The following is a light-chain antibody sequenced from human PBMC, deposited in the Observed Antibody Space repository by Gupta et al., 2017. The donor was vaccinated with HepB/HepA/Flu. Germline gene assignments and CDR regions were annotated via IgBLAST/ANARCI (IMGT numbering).Light chain of an antibody. J-gene: IGLJ2*01. CDR3: RQSKSSSTLV. CDR1: SSDVGGYNY. V-gene: IGLV2-14*01. Sequence: QSALTQPASVSGSPGQSITISCTGTSSDVGGYNYVSWYQQHPGKAPKLIIYDGSNRPSGVSNRFSGSKSGNTASLHXSXLQAEDXADYYCRQSKSSSTLVFGGGTKLTVL. CDR2: DGS.